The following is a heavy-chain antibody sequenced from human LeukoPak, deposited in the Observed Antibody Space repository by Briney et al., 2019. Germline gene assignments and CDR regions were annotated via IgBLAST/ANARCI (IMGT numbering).Heavy chain of an antibody. CDR3: ARDRESNWYPFLDC. CDR1: GFTFSSHW. CDR2: IKPDGGQK. J-gene: IGHJ4*02. Sequence: GGSLRLSCAASGFTFSSHWMSWVRQTPGKALEWVANIKPDGGQKYYVDSVKGRFTISRDNAKNSLYLQMDNLRAEDTAVYFCARDRESNWYPFLDCWGQGTLVTVSS. D-gene: IGHD1-20*01. V-gene: IGHV3-7*03.